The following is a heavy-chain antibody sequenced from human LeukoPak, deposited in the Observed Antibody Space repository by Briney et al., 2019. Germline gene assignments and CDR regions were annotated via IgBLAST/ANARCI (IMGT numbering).Heavy chain of an antibody. CDR2: IYYSGST. Sequence: SQTLYLTCTVSGDSISSGGYYWSWIPQHQGKGLEWIVNIYYSGSTYYNPSLKSRVTISVDTSKDQFSLKLSSVTAADTAVYYCATRSAAAQGMYFDYWGQGTLVTVSS. J-gene: IGHJ4*02. CDR1: GDSISSGGYY. D-gene: IGHD2-2*01. CDR3: ATRSAAAQGMYFDY. V-gene: IGHV4-31*03.